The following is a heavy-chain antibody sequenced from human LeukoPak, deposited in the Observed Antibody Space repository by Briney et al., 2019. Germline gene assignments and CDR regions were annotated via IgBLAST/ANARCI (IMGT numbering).Heavy chain of an antibody. Sequence: PSETLSLTCTVSGGSISSYYGSWIRQPPGKGLEWIGYMYYSGSTNYNPSLKSRVTISVDTSKSQFSLKLSSVTAADTAVYYCARSGDYGDYISAYYYYGMDVWGQGTTVTVSS. CDR3: ARSGDYGDYISAYYYYGMDV. D-gene: IGHD4-17*01. CDR2: MYYSGST. CDR1: GGSISSYY. V-gene: IGHV4-59*01. J-gene: IGHJ6*02.